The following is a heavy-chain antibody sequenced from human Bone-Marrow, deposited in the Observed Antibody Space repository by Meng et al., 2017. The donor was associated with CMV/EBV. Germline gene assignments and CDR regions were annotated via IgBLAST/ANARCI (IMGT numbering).Heavy chain of an antibody. V-gene: IGHV4-39*01. CDR3: ARTKKALRTIFDY. Sequence: SGGSISSSTCYCGWIRQPPGKGLEWIGNIFYSGSTFYNPSLTSRVTISVDTSKNQFSLKLSSVTAADTALYYCARTKKALRTIFDYWGQGTLVTVSS. D-gene: IGHD2-8*01. CDR1: GGSISSSTCY. CDR2: IFYSGST. J-gene: IGHJ4*02.